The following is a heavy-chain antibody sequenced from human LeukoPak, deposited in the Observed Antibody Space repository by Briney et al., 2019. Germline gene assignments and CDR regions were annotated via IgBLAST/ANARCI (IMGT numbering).Heavy chain of an antibody. J-gene: IGHJ4*02. CDR2: IYYSGST. D-gene: IGHD3-10*01. V-gene: IGHV4-59*01. CDR1: GGSISSYY. CDR3: LGRSKSRFDY. Sequence: SETLSLTCTVSGGSISSYYWSWIRQPPGKGLEWIGYIYYSGSTNYNPSLKSRVTISVDTSKNQFSLKLSSVTAADTAVYYCLGRSKSRFDYWGQGTLVTVSS.